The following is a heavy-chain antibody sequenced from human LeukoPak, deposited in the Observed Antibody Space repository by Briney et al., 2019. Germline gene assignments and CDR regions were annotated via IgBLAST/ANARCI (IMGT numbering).Heavy chain of an antibody. CDR2: INRRGHT. V-gene: IGHV3-43*01. Sequence: PGGSLRLSCAASGFTFDRFTIHWVRQTPGKGLEWVSLINRRGHTFYADSLKGRFTISRDNAKNSLYLQMNSLRAEDTAVYYCAELGITMIGGVWGKGTTVTISS. CDR1: GFTFDRFT. D-gene: IGHD3-10*02. CDR3: AELGITMIGGV. J-gene: IGHJ6*04.